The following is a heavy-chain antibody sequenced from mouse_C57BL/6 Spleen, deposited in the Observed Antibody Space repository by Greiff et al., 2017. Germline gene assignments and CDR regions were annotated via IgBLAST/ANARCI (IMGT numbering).Heavy chain of an antibody. CDR2: IDPSDSYT. D-gene: IGHD1-1*01. V-gene: IGHV1-50*01. J-gene: IGHJ4*01. CDR3: ARFTTVPYYAMDY. Sequence: QFQLQQPGAELVKPGASVKLSCKASGYTFTSYWMPWVKQRPGQGLEWIGEIDPSDSYTNYNQKFKGKATLTVATSSSTAYMQLSSLTSEDSAVYYCARFTTVPYYAMDYWGQGTSVTVSS. CDR1: GYTFTSYW.